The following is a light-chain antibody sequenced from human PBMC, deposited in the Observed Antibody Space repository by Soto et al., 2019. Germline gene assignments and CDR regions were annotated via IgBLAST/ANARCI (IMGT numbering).Light chain of an antibody. J-gene: IGKJ4*01. V-gene: IGKV1-39*01. CDR1: QSITSY. CDR2: AAS. CDR3: QQSYSTLGLT. Sequence: DIQMTQSPSSLSASGGDRVTITCRASQSITSYLNWYQQKPGKAPKLLIYAASSLQSGVPSRFSGSGSGTDFTLTISSLQPEDSATYYCQQSYSTLGLTFGGGTKVEIK.